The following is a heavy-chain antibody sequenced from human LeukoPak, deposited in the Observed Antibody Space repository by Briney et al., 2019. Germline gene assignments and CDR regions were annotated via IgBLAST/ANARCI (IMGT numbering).Heavy chain of an antibody. CDR2: ISAYNGNT. CDR3: AREKGLLWFGERGNWFDP. Sequence: GASVKVSCKASGYTFTSYSISWVRQAPGQGLEWMGWISAYNGNTNYAQKLQGRVTMTTDTSTSTAYMELRSLRSDDTAVYYCAREKGLLWFGERGNWFDPWGQGTLVTVSS. D-gene: IGHD3-10*01. CDR1: GYTFTSYS. V-gene: IGHV1-18*04. J-gene: IGHJ5*02.